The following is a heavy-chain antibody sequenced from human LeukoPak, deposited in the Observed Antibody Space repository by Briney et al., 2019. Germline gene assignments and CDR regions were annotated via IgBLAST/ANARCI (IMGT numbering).Heavy chain of an antibody. CDR3: ARDFWSGLKTSTDY. CDR1: GYTFTSYG. V-gene: IGHV1-18*01. J-gene: IGHJ4*02. D-gene: IGHD3-3*01. Sequence: ASVKVSCKASGYTFTSYGISWVRQAPGQGLEWMGWISAYNGNTNYAQKLQGRVAMTTDTSTSTAYMELRSLRSDDTAVYYCARDFWSGLKTSTDYWGQGTLVTVSS. CDR2: ISAYNGNT.